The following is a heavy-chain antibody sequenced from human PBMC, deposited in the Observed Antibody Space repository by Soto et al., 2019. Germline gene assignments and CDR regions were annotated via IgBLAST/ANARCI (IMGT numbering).Heavy chain of an antibody. J-gene: IGHJ5*02. CDR3: VRGGGGGLFDP. CDR2: ISPGSRYP. Sequence: SGGSLRLSSAGSGFTFGDSYMSWIRQAPGKGLEWLSYISPGSRYPAYADSVKGRFTISRDNAKRSLYLQMMSLTAEDTAIYYCVRGGGGGLFDPWGQGTMVTVSS. CDR1: GFTFGDSY. D-gene: IGHD2-15*01. V-gene: IGHV3-11*06.